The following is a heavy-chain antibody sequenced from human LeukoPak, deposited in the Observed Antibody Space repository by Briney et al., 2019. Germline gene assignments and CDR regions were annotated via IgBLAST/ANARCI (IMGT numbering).Heavy chain of an antibody. J-gene: IGHJ4*02. D-gene: IGHD3-16*01. Sequence: GGSLRLSCVASVFTLTDHPMKWVRQARGKGLEWISYIGGGEIAFYADSVKGRFTASKDDARKSMYLQMNSLRVEDTAVYYCAKDRANWAIDDWGQGTQVTVSS. CDR2: IGGGEIA. CDR3: AKDRANWAIDD. V-gene: IGHV3-69-1*01. CDR1: VFTLTDHP.